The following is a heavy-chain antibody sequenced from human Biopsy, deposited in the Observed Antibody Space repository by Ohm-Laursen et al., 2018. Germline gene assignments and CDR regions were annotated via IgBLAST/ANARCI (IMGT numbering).Heavy chain of an antibody. J-gene: IGHJ6*02. D-gene: IGHD4-11*01. CDR2: IYYSVMT. CDR1: GGDINNYY. CDR3: ARDSGILNYGNFKYYHYYGMDV. V-gene: IGHV4-59*01. Sequence: SETLSLTCGVSGGDINNYYWSWIRQPPGKGLEWIGHIYYSVMTNYNPSLQSRVSISVDTSRNQVSLTLSSVTAADTAVYYCARDSGILNYGNFKYYHYYGMDVWGQGTKVTVSS.